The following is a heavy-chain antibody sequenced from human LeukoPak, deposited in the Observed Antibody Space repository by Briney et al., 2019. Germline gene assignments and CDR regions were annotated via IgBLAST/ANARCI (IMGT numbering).Heavy chain of an antibody. CDR3: VRTSIAARRANAFDI. Sequence: SETLSLTCAVSGGSISSGGYSWSWIRQPPGKGLEWIGYIYHSGSTYYNPSLKSRVTISVDRSKNQFSLKLSSVTAADTAVYYCVRTSIAARRANAFDIWGQGTMVTVSS. CDR2: IYHSGST. D-gene: IGHD6-6*01. J-gene: IGHJ3*02. CDR1: GGSISSGGYS. V-gene: IGHV4-30-2*01.